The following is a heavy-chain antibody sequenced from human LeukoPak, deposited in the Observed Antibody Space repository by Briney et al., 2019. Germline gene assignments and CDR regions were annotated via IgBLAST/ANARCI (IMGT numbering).Heavy chain of an antibody. V-gene: IGHV3-7*04. J-gene: IGHJ3*02. Sequence: GGSLRLSSTASGFTFSRFWMSWVRQAPGKGLEWGAHIKQDGSDKCYVDSVKGRFTISRDNAENSVDLQMNGLTAEDTAVYYCVRDVPPDAFDIWGQGTMVSVSS. CDR3: VRDVPPDAFDI. CDR2: IKQDGSDK. CDR1: GFTFSRFW.